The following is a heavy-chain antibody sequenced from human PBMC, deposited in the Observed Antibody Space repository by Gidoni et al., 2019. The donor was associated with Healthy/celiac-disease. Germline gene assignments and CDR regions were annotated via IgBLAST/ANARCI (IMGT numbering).Heavy chain of an antibody. J-gene: IGHJ4*02. D-gene: IGHD3-10*01. CDR1: GFTFSSYG. V-gene: IGHV3-30*18. CDR2: ISYDGSNK. CDR3: AKTVPPGGSGSSITLRFDY. Sequence: QVQLVESGGGVVQPGRSLRLSCAASGFTFSSYGMHWVRQAPGKGLEWVAVISYDGSNKYYADSVKGRFTISRDNSKNTLYLQMNSLRAEDTAVYYCAKTVPPGGSGSSITLRFDYWGQGTLVTVSS.